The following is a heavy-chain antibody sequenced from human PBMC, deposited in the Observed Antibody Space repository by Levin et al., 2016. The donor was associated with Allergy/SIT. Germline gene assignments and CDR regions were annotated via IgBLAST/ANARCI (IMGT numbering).Heavy chain of an antibody. J-gene: IGHJ5*02. CDR2: INHSGST. V-gene: IGHV4-34*01. CDR3: ARGPYYDFWSGRGRVAGWFDP. Sequence: SETLSLTCAVYGGSFSGYYWSWIRQPPGKGLEWIGEINHSGSTNYNPSLKSRVTISVDTSKNQFSLKLSSVTAADTAVYYCARGPYYDFWSGRGRVAGWFDPWGQGTLVTVSS. CDR1: GGSFSGYY. D-gene: IGHD3-3*01.